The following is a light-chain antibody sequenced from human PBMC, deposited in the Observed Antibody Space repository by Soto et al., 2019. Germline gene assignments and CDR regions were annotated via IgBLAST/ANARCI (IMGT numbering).Light chain of an antibody. J-gene: IGKJ1*01. Sequence: DIQMTQSPSTLSASVGDRVTITCRASQSISSWLAWYQQKPGKAPKLLIYDASSLESVVPSRFSGSGSGTEFTLTISSLQPDDFATYYCQQYNSCWTFGQGTKVEIK. CDR1: QSISSW. CDR2: DAS. CDR3: QQYNSCWT. V-gene: IGKV1-5*01.